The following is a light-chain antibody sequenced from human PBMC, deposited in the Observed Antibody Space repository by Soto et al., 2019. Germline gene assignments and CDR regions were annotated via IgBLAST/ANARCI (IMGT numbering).Light chain of an antibody. CDR2: GAS. CDR1: HSVSSSY. CDR3: QQYGSSWT. Sequence: EIVLTQSPGTLSLSPGERATLSCRASHSVSSSYLAWYQQKPGQAPRLLIYGASSRATDIPDRFSGSGSGTDFTLTISRLEPEDFAVYYCQQYGSSWTFGQGTKVEIK. J-gene: IGKJ1*01. V-gene: IGKV3-20*01.